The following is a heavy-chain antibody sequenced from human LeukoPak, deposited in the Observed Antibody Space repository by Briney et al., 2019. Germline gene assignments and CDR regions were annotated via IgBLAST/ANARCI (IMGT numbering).Heavy chain of an antibody. CDR2: IIPIFGTA. D-gene: IGHD2-2*02. CDR1: GGTFISYA. Sequence: SVKVSCKASGGTFISYAISWVRQAPGQGLEWMGGIIPIFGTANYAQKFQGRVTITADESTSTAYMELSSLRSEDTAVYYCARLGKTYCSSTSCYSSDAFDIWGQGTMVTVSS. J-gene: IGHJ3*02. CDR3: ARLGKTYCSSTSCYSSDAFDI. V-gene: IGHV1-69*13.